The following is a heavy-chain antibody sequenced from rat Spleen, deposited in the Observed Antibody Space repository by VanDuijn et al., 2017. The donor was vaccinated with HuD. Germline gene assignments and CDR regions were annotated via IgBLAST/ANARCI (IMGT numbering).Heavy chain of an antibody. CDR2: IWAGGNT. V-gene: IGHV2-45*01. J-gene: IGHJ2*01. CDR3: TREDY. CDR1: GFSLTSYH. Sequence: QVQLMESGPGLVQPSETLSLTCTVSGFSLTSYHVHWVRQPPGKSLVWMGTIWAGGNTNYNSALKSRLSISRDTSKSQVFLKMNSLQTDDTAIYYCTREDYWGQGVMVTVSS.